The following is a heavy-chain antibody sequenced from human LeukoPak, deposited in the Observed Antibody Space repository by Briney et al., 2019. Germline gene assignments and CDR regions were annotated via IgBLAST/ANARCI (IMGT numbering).Heavy chain of an antibody. CDR1: GFTFSSYA. CDR3: ARGESSGWYGDFDY. V-gene: IGHV3-21*01. D-gene: IGHD6-19*01. Sequence: GGSLRLSCAASGFTFSSYAMNWVRQAPGRGLEWVSSITTGSDIYYADSVKGRFTISRDNAKNSLYLQMNSLRDEDTAVYYCARGESSGWYGDFDYWGQGTLVTVSS. J-gene: IGHJ4*02. CDR2: ITTGSDI.